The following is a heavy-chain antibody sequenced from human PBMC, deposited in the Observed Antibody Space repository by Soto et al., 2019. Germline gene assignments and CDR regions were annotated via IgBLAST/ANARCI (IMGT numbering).Heavy chain of an antibody. Sequence: SETLSLTCTVSGGSISSSSYYWGWIRQPPGKGLEWVGSIYYSGSTYYNPSLKSRITINPDTSKNQFSLQLNSVTPEDTAVYYCARDKNWNELYYFDYWGQGTLVTVSS. V-gene: IGHV4-39*02. CDR2: IYYSGST. CDR3: ARDKNWNELYYFDY. D-gene: IGHD1-1*01. CDR1: GGSISSSSYY. J-gene: IGHJ4*02.